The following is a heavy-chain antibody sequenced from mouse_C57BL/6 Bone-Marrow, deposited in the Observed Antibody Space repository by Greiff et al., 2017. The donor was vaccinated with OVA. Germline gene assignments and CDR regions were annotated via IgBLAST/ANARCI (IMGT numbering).Heavy chain of an antibody. CDR2: IYPGSGST. Sequence: QVQLKESGAELVKPGASVKMSCKASGYTFTSYWITWVKQRPGQGLEWIGDIYPGSGSTNYNEKFKSKATLTVDTSSSTAYMQLSSLTSEDSAVYYCARKLGYYYAMDYWGQGTSVTVSS. CDR1: GYTFTSYW. J-gene: IGHJ4*01. D-gene: IGHD3-3*01. V-gene: IGHV1-55*01. CDR3: ARKLGYYYAMDY.